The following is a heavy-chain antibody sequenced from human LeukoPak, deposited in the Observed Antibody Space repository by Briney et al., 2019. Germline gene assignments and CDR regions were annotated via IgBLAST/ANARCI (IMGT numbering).Heavy chain of an antibody. V-gene: IGHV3-53*01. Sequence: TGGSLRLSCAASGFTVSSSYMSWVRQAPGKGLEWVSIIYSGGSTYYADYVKGRFTISRDNSQNTLYLQMNTMRAEDTAVYYCARGGVDSYCSTTSCRRWFDPWGQGTLVTVSS. D-gene: IGHD2-2*01. CDR3: ARGGVDSYCSTTSCRRWFDP. CDR1: GFTVSSSY. J-gene: IGHJ5*02. CDR2: IYSGGST.